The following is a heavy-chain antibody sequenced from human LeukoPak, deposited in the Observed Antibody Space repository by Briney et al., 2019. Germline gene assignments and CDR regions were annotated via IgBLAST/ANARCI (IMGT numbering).Heavy chain of an antibody. CDR2: IYTSGST. J-gene: IGHJ4*02. CDR3: ARHESSSSPSGSFDY. D-gene: IGHD6-13*01. CDR1: GGSISSGSYY. Sequence: SQTLSLTCTVSGGSISSGSYYWSWIRQPAGKGLEWIGRIYTSGSTNYNPSLKSRVTISVDTSKNQFSLKLSSVTAADTAVYYCARHESSSSPSGSFDYWGQGTLVTVSS. V-gene: IGHV4-61*02.